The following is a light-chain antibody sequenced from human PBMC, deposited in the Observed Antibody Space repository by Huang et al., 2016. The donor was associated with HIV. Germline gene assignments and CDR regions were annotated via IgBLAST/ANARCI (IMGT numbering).Light chain of an antibody. CDR1: QSLSSSY. Sequence: EIVLTQSPGTLSLSLGDRATLSCRASQSLSSSYLAWYQQKPGQAPRLLIYATSSSATGIPDRFSGSASGTDCTLTIGRLEPEDLAVYYCQQYGSSPWTFGQGTKVEIQ. CDR3: QQYGSSPWT. J-gene: IGKJ1*01. CDR2: ATS. V-gene: IGKV3-20*01.